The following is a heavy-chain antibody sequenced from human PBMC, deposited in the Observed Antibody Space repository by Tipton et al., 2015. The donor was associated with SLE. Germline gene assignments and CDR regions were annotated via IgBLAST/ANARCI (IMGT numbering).Heavy chain of an antibody. V-gene: IGHV3-20*04. CDR3: ARSPYCSGGSCYLDY. J-gene: IGHJ4*02. CDR2: LNWNGDST. CDR1: GFTFDDYG. D-gene: IGHD2-15*01. Sequence: SLRLSCAASGFTFDDYGMSWVRQAPGKGLEWVSGLNWNGDSTGYADSVKGRFTISRDNAKNSLYLQMNSLRAEDTALYYCARSPYCSGGSCYLDYWGQGMLVTVSS.